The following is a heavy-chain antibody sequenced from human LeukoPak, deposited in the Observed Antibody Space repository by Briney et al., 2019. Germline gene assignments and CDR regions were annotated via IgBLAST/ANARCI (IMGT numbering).Heavy chain of an antibody. CDR2: INPTGDST. CDR1: GYTFSSYY. J-gene: IGHJ4*02. D-gene: IGHD4-23*01. CDR3: ARETSGGYSDS. V-gene: IGHV1-46*01. Sequence: GASVKVSCKASGYTFSSYYMHWVRQAPGQGLEWVGLINPTGDSTNYTQNFRGRVTMTRDTSTSTVYMDLNSLRSEDTAVYYCARETSGGYSDSWGQGSPVTVSS.